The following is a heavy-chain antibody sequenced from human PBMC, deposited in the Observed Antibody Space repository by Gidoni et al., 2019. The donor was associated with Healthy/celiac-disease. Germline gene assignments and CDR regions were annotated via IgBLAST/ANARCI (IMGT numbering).Heavy chain of an antibody. Sequence: QVQLVQSGAEVKKPGASVKVSCKASGYTFTSYDINWVRQATGQGLEWMGWMNPNSGNTGYAQKFQGRVTMTKNTSISTAYMELSSLRSEDTAVYYCARARGYSGYDLFDYWGQGTLVTVSS. CDR1: GYTFTSYD. D-gene: IGHD5-12*01. CDR3: ARARGYSGYDLFDY. J-gene: IGHJ4*02. V-gene: IGHV1-8*01. CDR2: MNPNSGNT.